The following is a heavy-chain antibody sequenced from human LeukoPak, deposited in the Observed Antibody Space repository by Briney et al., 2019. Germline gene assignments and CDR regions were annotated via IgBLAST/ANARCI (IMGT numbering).Heavy chain of an antibody. CDR3: ARERVRGAFDI. V-gene: IGHV1-18*01. CDR2: ISGYNANT. CDR1: GYTFTSYG. Sequence: GASVKVSCKASGYTFTSYGITWVRQAPGQGLEWMGWISGYNANTNYAQKLQGRVTMTTDTSTSTAYMELRSLRSDDTAVYYCARERVRGAFDIWGQGTMVTVSS. J-gene: IGHJ3*02.